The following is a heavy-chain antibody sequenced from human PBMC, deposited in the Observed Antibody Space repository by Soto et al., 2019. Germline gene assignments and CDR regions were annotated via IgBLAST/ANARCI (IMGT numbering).Heavy chain of an antibody. Sequence: GGSLRLSCAASGFTFSSYGMHRVRQAPGKGLEWVAVIWYDGSNKYYADSVKGRFTISRDNSKNTLYLQMNSLRAEDTAVYYCARDSAAGTPGYGMDVWGQGTTVTVSS. CDR2: IWYDGSNK. D-gene: IGHD6-13*01. CDR3: ARDSAAGTPGYGMDV. J-gene: IGHJ6*02. V-gene: IGHV3-33*01. CDR1: GFTFSSYG.